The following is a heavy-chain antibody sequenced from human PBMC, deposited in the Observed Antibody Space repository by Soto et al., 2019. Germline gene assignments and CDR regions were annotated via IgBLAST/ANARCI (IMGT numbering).Heavy chain of an antibody. CDR1: GFTFSDYV. CDR3: ARDRSTDFGLDV. Sequence: EVQLLESGGDLVQPGGSLRLSCVASGFTFSDYVMSWVRQVPGKGLGWVSSISDGGARTDYRDSVRGRVTISRDNARFALHLHMNSLRVDDTAIYFCARDRSTDFGLDVWGQGTTVTVSS. D-gene: IGHD3-3*01. J-gene: IGHJ6*02. CDR2: ISDGGART. V-gene: IGHV3-23*01.